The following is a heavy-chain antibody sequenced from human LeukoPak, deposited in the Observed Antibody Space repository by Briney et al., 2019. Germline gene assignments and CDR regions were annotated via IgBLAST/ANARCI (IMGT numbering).Heavy chain of an antibody. CDR2: ISSSSSTI. CDR1: GFTFSSYS. V-gene: IGHV3-48*01. J-gene: IGHJ4*02. Sequence: GGSLRLSCAASGFTFSSYSMNWVRQAPGKGLEWVSYISSSSSTIYYADSVKGRFTISRDNSKNTMYLQMNSLRAEDTAVYYCAKGSPPGHWGQGTLVTVSS. CDR3: AKGSPPGH.